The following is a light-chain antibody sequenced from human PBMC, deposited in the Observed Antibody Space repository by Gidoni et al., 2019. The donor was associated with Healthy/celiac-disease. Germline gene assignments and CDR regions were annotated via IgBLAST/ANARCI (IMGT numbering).Light chain of an antibody. CDR3: QQSYSTPPYT. CDR1: QSISSY. V-gene: IGKV1-39*01. CDR2: AAS. Sequence: EIQQTQYTASLSASVGDRVTSTCRASQSISSYFNWYHQKPGKAPQLLIYAASSLQSGVPSRFSGSGSGTDFSLPISSLQPEDFATYYCQQSYSTPPYTFGQXTKLEIK. J-gene: IGKJ2*01.